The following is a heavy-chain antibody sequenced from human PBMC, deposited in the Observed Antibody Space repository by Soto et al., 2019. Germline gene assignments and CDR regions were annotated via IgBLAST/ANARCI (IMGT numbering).Heavy chain of an antibody. Sequence: GASVNVSCKASGYTFTDYGISWVRQAPGQGLQWMGWITAFNGNTKYAQQFQGRVTMTTDTSTSTAYMELRSLESDDTAVYYCARISQSDFWSGYYSFFDYWGQGTLVTVSS. CDR3: ARISQSDFWSGYYSFFDY. D-gene: IGHD3-3*01. CDR1: GYTFTDYG. J-gene: IGHJ4*02. CDR2: ITAFNGNT. V-gene: IGHV1-18*01.